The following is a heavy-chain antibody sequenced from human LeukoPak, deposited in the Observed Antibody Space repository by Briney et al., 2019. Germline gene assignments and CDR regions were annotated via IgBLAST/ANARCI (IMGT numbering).Heavy chain of an antibody. D-gene: IGHD3-3*01. Sequence: ASVKVSCKASGYTFTGYYMHWVRQAPGQGLEWMGWINPNSGGTNYAQKFQGRVTMTRDTSISTAYMELSRLRSDDTAVYYCARDMDGLTKFDPWGQGTLVTVSS. CDR1: GYTFTGYY. V-gene: IGHV1-2*02. CDR2: INPNSGGT. CDR3: ARDMDGLTKFDP. J-gene: IGHJ5*02.